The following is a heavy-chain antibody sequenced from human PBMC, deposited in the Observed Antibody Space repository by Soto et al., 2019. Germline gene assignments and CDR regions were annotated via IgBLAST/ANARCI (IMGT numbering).Heavy chain of an antibody. CDR2: IMPFFGSG. CDR1: RGTFTNYA. CDR3: ARHRAGYYSHFVY. V-gene: IGHV1-69*01. J-gene: IGHJ4*02. Sequence: QVYLVQSGAEVKKPGSSVKVSCKALRGTFTNYAFSWVRRAPGQGLEWMGGIMPFFGSGNYAQKFQGRINITADESTSSVYLELTSLRSEDTAVYYCARHRAGYYSHFVYWGQGTLVTVSS. D-gene: IGHD3-22*01.